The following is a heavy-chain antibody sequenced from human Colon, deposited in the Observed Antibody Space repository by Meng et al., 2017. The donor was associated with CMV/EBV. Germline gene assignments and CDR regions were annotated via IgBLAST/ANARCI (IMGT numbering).Heavy chain of an antibody. V-gene: IGHV4-34*01. CDR1: GGSLSGYY. CDR2: INQSGST. Sequence: QLQQLGARLLKTSETPSLTCCVSGGSLSGYYWTWIRQSPGKGLEWIGEINQSGSTNYNPSLKSRVTVSVDTSKNQFSLRVTSVTAADSALYYCAREAGPFFGVIVYDSWGQGTLVTVSS. J-gene: IGHJ4*02. CDR3: AREAGPFFGVIVYDS. D-gene: IGHD3-3*01.